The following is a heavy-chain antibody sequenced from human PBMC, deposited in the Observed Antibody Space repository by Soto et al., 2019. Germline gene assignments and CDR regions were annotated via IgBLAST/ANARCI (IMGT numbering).Heavy chain of an antibody. CDR3: ARGGGCSSTSCRRNWFDP. D-gene: IGHD2-2*01. Sequence: SETLSLTCTVSGGSISSYYWSWIRQPPGKGLEWIGYIYYSGSTNYNPSLKSRVTISVDTSKNQFSLKLSSVTAADTAVYYCARGGGCSSTSCRRNWFDPWGQGTLVTVSS. CDR2: IYYSGST. V-gene: IGHV4-59*01. J-gene: IGHJ5*02. CDR1: GGSISSYY.